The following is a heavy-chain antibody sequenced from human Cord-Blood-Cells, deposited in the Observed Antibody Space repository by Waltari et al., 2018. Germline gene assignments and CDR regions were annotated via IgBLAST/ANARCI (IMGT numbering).Heavy chain of an antibody. CDR1: GGAFSGYY. V-gene: IGHV4-34*01. Sequence: QVQLQQWGAGLLKPSETLSLTCAVSGGAFSGYYWSWIRQPPGKGLEWIGEINHSGSTNYNPSLKSRVTISVDTSKNQFSLKLSSGTAADTAVYYCARQEGSSWYNWFDPWGQGTLVTVSS. CDR2: INHSGST. D-gene: IGHD6-13*01. J-gene: IGHJ5*02. CDR3: ARQEGSSWYNWFDP.